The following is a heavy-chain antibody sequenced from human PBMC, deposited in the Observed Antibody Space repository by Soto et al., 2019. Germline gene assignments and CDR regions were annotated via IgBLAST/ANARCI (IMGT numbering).Heavy chain of an antibody. V-gene: IGHV3-9*01. CDR3: AKKDYDILTGYLGYFDY. CDR1: GFTFDDYA. J-gene: IGHJ4*02. CDR2: ISWNSGSI. Sequence: DVQLVESGGGLVQPGRSLRLSCAASGFTFDDYAMHWVRQAPGKGLEWVSGISWNSGSIGYADSVKGRFTISRDNAKNSLYLQMNSLRAEDTALYYCAKKDYDILTGYLGYFDYWGQGTLVTVSS. D-gene: IGHD3-9*01.